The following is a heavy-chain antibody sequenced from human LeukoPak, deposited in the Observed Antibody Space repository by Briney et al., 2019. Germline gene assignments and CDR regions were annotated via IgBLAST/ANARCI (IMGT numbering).Heavy chain of an antibody. D-gene: IGHD4-17*01. CDR2: ISYDGSNK. CDR1: GFTFSSYG. V-gene: IGHV3-30*03. J-gene: IGHJ4*02. CDR3: ARGMTTVTTGIDY. Sequence: PGGSLRLSCAASGFTFSSYGMHWVRQAPGKGLEWVAVISYDGSNKYYGDSVKGRFTISRDNSKNTLYLQMNSLRAEDTAVYYCARGMTTVTTGIDYWGQGTLVTISS.